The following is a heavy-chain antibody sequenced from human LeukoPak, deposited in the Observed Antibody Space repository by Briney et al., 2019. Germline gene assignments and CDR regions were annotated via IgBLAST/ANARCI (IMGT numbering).Heavy chain of an antibody. Sequence: GGSLRLSCAASGFTFSSYSMYCVRQAPGKGLECVSSISSSSSYIYYADSVKGRFTISRDNAKNSLYLQMNSLRAEDTAVYYCARAGLRTGGFDYWGQGTLVTVSS. J-gene: IGHJ4*02. CDR2: ISSSSSYI. D-gene: IGHD7-27*01. CDR3: ARAGLRTGGFDY. V-gene: IGHV3-21*01. CDR1: GFTFSSYS.